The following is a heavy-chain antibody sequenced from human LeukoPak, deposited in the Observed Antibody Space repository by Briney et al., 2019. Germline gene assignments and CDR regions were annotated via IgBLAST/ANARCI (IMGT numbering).Heavy chain of an antibody. V-gene: IGHV3-53*01. Sequence: GGPLRLSCAASGFTVRSNYMSWVRQAPGKGLEWVSIILSDRTTHYADSVKGRFTFSRDDSKNSLHLQMNRLRVEDTAVYYCARGLLESQFDHWGQGTLVTVSS. J-gene: IGHJ4*02. CDR2: ILSDRTT. CDR1: GFTVRSNY. D-gene: IGHD3-10*01. CDR3: ARGLLESQFDH.